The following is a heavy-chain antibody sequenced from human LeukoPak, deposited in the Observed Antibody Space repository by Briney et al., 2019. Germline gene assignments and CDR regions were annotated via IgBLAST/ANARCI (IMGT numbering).Heavy chain of an antibody. CDR2: ISPSGDST. J-gene: IGHJ6*03. Sequence: GRSLRLSCAASGVTLSRYAVNWVRQAPGRGLEWVSYISPSGDSTVYAESVKGQFTISRDNSKNMLYLQMDSPRAEDTAIYYCVRKVYYYMDVWGKGTTVTVSS. CDR3: VRKVYYYMDV. CDR1: GVTLSRYA. V-gene: IGHV3-23*01.